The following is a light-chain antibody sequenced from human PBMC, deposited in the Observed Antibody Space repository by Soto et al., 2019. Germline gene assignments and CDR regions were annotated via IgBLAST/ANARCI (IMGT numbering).Light chain of an antibody. J-gene: IGKJ4*01. CDR2: TAS. Sequence: DIQMTQSPSTLSASVGDRVTITCRASQSISSWLAWYQRKPGKAPKLLIYTASSLESGVPSRFSGSGSGTEFTLTISSLQPDDFATYYCQQYNSYSGLTFGGGTKVEIK. CDR1: QSISSW. CDR3: QQYNSYSGLT. V-gene: IGKV1-5*03.